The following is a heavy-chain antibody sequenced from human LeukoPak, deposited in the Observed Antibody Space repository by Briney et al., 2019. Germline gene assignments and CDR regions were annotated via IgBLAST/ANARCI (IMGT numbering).Heavy chain of an antibody. CDR3: ARDSTYCSGGSCYPDWFDP. J-gene: IGHJ5*02. Sequence: ASVKVSCKASGYSFTSYGLNWVRQAPGQGLEWMGWISAYNGNTNYAQKLQGRVTMTTDTSTSTAYMELRSLRSDDTAVYYCARDSTYCSGGSCYPDWFDPWGQGTLVTVSS. V-gene: IGHV1-18*01. CDR1: GYSFTSYG. D-gene: IGHD2-15*01. CDR2: ISAYNGNT.